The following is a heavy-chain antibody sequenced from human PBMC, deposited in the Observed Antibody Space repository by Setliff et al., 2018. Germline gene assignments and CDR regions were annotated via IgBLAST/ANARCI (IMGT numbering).Heavy chain of an antibody. CDR2: TSDDESDK. J-gene: IGHJ4*02. D-gene: IGHD3-10*01. CDR3: AKDKDVRVDYFDY. V-gene: IGHV3-30*04. CDR1: GFIFSRHA. Sequence: GGSLRLSCGASGFIFSRHAMHWVRQAPGKGLDWVAVTSDDESDKHYADSVKGRFTISRDNLKSTLYLQMNSLRAEDTAIYYCAKDKDVRVDYFDYWGPGTLVTVS.